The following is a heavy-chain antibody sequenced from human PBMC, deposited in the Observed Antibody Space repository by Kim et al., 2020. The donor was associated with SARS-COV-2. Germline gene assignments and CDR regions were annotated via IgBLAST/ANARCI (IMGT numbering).Heavy chain of an antibody. CDR1: GFTFSSYA. J-gene: IGHJ4*02. D-gene: IGHD1-26*01. CDR2: ISYDGNNK. Sequence: GGSLRLSCAASGFTFSSYAMHWVRQAPGKGLEWVAVISYDGNNKYYADSVKGRFTISRDNSKNTLYLQMISLRAEDTAVYYCARVLSGSTLDYWGQGTLVTVSS. CDR3: ARVLSGSTLDY. V-gene: IGHV3-30-3*01.